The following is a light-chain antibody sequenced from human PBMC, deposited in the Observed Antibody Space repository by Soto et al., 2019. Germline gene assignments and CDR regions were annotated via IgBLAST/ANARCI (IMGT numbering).Light chain of an antibody. V-gene: IGKV1-39*01. CDR2: AAT. CDR1: QSISGY. J-gene: IGKJ5*01. Sequence: DIKMTQSPSSLSASVGDRVSITCRASQSISGYLNWYQQRPGEAPKLLVFAATSLQSGVPTRFRGSGSGTVFTLTINSLRPEDFATYYCQQSYRTPATFGQGTRLEI. CDR3: QQSYRTPAT.